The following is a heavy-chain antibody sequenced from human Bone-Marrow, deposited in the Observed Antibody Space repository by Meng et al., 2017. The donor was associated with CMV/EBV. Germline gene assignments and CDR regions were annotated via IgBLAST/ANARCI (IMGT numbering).Heavy chain of an antibody. Sequence: SETLSLTCTVSGYSISSGYYWGWIRQPPGKGLEWIGSIYHSGSTYYNPSLKSRVTISVDTSKNQFSLTLSSVTAADTAVYYCARDAVAAGLGDAFDIWGQGTMVTVSS. CDR1: GYSISSGYY. CDR2: IYHSGST. CDR3: ARDAVAAGLGDAFDI. V-gene: IGHV4-38-2*02. J-gene: IGHJ3*02. D-gene: IGHD6-13*01.